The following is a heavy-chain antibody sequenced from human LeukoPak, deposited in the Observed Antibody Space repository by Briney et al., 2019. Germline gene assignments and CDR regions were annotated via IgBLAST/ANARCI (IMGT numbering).Heavy chain of an antibody. V-gene: IGHV4-34*01. CDR3: ARVSLKVTSAGIDY. CDR1: GGSFSDYH. CDR2: INHSGST. J-gene: IGHJ4*02. Sequence: SETLSLTCAVYGGSFSDYHWSWVRQPPGKGLEWIGEINHSGSTNYNPSLKSRVTISIDTSKNQFSLKLSSVTAADTAVYYCARVSLKVTSAGIDYWGQGTLVTVSS. D-gene: IGHD1-1*01.